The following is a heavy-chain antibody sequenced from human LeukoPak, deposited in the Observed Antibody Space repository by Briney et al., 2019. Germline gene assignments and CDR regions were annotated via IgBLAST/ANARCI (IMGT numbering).Heavy chain of an antibody. V-gene: IGHV4-31*03. J-gene: IGHJ4*02. CDR3: ARGKRAYSYGPYYFDY. CDR1: GASISSGGYY. Sequence: SETLSLTCTVSGASISSGGYYWSWIRQHPGKGLEWIGYIYYSGTTYYNPSLKSRVTISVDTSENQFSLKLTSVTAADTAVYYCARGKRAYSYGPYYFDYWGQGTVVTVSS. CDR2: IYYSGTT. D-gene: IGHD5-18*01.